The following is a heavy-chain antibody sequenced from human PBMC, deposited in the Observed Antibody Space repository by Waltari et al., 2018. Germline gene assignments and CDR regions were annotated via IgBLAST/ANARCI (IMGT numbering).Heavy chain of an antibody. CDR3: ARDSGVRGYSYGAFGYYGMDV. J-gene: IGHJ6*02. CDR1: GGSISSYY. D-gene: IGHD5-18*01. CDR2: IYYSGST. V-gene: IGHV4-59*01. Sequence: ESGPGLVKPSETLSLTCTVSGGSISSYYWSWIRQPPGKGLAWIGYIYYSGSTNYNPSLKSRVTISVDTSKNQFSLKLSSVTAADTAVYYCARDSGVRGYSYGAFGYYGMDVWGQGTTVTVSS.